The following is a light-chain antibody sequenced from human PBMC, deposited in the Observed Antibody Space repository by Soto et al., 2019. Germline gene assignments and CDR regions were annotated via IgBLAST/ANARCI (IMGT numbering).Light chain of an antibody. CDR3: QQYDTAWT. CDR2: TAS. CDR1: QDISNY. V-gene: IGKV1-5*03. J-gene: IGKJ1*01. Sequence: EIQMTQSPSSLSSSVGDRLTLTCRASQDISNYFTWYQRKPGKAPKLLIYTASSLESGVPSRLSGSGSGTEFTLTISSLQPDDFATYYCQQYDTAWTFGQGTKVDIK.